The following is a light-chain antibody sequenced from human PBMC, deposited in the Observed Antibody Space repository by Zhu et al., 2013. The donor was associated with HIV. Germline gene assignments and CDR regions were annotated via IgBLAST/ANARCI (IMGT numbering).Light chain of an antibody. J-gene: IGLJ1*01. Sequence: QSALTQPASVSGSPGQSITVSCTGTSSDVGGYNYVSWYQQHPGKAPRLMIYEVNKRPSGVSNRFSGSRSGNTASLTISGLQAEDEADYHCCSYAGSDTSVFGTGTKVTVL. CDR3: CSYAGSDTSV. CDR2: EVN. CDR1: SSDVGGYNY. V-gene: IGLV2-14*01.